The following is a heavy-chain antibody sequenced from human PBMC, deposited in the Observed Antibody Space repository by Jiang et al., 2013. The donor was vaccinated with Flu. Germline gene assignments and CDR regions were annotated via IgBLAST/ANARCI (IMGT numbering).Heavy chain of an antibody. CDR3: ARDRGNDYSNYYYGMDV. V-gene: IGHV3-33*01. J-gene: IGHJ6*02. D-gene: IGHD4-11*01. CDR1: FSSYG. Sequence: FSSYGMHWSARLQARAGVVAVIWYDGSIILCRLRXGRFTISRDNSKNTLYLQMNSLRAEDTAVYYCARDRGNDYSNYYYGMDVWGQGTTVTVSS. CDR2: IWYDGSI.